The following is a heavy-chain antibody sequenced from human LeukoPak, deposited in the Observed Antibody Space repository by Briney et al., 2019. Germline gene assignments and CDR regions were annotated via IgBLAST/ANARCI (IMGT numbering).Heavy chain of an antibody. CDR3: AKDRASGWYSGFDS. D-gene: IGHD6-19*01. CDR1: GFTFDDYT. J-gene: IGHJ4*02. V-gene: IGHV3-43*01. Sequence: GGSLRLSCAASGFTFDDYTMHWVRQAPGKGLEWVSLVSWDGGSTYYADSVKGRFTISRANSKNSLYLQMNSLRTEDTALYYCAKDRASGWYSGFDSWGQGTLVTVSS. CDR2: VSWDGGST.